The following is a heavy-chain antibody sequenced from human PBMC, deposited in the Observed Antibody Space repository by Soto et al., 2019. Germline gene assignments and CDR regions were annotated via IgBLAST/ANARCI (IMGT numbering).Heavy chain of an antibody. CDR3: ARERIAAAGTAYFDY. Sequence: QVQLVESGGGVVQPGRSLRLSCAASGFTFCNYGMHWVRQAPGKGLEWVAVMWYDGSNKYYADSVKGRFTISRDTSKNTLYLQMNSLRAEDTAVYYCARERIAAAGTAYFDYWGQGTLVTVSS. CDR1: GFTFCNYG. D-gene: IGHD6-13*01. J-gene: IGHJ4*02. V-gene: IGHV3-33*01. CDR2: MWYDGSNK.